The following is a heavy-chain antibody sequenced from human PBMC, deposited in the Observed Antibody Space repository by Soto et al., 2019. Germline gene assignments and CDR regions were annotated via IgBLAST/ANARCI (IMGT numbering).Heavy chain of an antibody. D-gene: IGHD3-3*01. CDR2: ISYSGST. CDR1: GGSISSDGHS. Sequence: QVQLQESGPGLVKPSQTMSLTGTVSGGSISSDGHSWNWVRQHPGKVLEWIAYISYSGSTFYNPSLKSRVTISIDTSKNQFSLTLSSVTAADTAVYYCAKFGREAFDVWGQGTVVTVSS. V-gene: IGHV4-31*03. J-gene: IGHJ3*01. CDR3: AKFGREAFDV.